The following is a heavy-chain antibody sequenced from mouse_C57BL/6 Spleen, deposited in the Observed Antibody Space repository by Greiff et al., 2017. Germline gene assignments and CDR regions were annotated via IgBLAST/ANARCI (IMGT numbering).Heavy chain of an antibody. CDR1: GYTFTSYW. D-gene: IGHD1-1*01. Sequence: QVQLQQPGAELVRPGSSVKLSCKASGYTFTSYWMHWVKQRPIQGLEWIGNIDPSDSETHYNQKFKDKATLTVDTSSSTAYMQLSSLTAEDSAVYDGAREGYYDGSTYYAMDYWGQGTSVTVSS. CDR3: AREGYYDGSTYYAMDY. J-gene: IGHJ4*01. V-gene: IGHV1-52*01. CDR2: IDPSDSET.